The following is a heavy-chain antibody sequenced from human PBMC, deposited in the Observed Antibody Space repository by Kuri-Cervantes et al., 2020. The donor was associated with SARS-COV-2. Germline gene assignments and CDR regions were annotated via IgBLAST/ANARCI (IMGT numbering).Heavy chain of an antibody. V-gene: IGHV3-48*02. CDR1: GFTFSSYS. J-gene: IGHJ5*02. D-gene: IGHD2-2*01. CDR2: ISSSSSTI. CDR3: ARDRFRVPAAXXTVFWFDP. Sequence: GGSLRLSCAASGFTFSSYSMNWVRQAPGKGLELVSYISSSSSTIYYADSVKGRFTISRDNAKNSLYLQMNSLRDEDTAVYYCARDRFRVPAAXXTVFWFDPWGQGTLVTVSS.